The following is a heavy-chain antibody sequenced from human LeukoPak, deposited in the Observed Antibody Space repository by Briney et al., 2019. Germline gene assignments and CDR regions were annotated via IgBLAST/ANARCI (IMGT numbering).Heavy chain of an antibody. CDR3: ARVPYDILTGYDY. J-gene: IGHJ4*02. V-gene: IGHV1-8*01. D-gene: IGHD3-9*01. Sequence: ASVKVSCKASGYTFTSYDINWVRQATGQGLEWMGWMNPNSSNTGYAQKFQGRVTMTRNTSISTAYMELSSLRSEDTAVYYCARVPYDILTGYDYWGQGTLVTVSS. CDR1: GYTFTSYD. CDR2: MNPNSSNT.